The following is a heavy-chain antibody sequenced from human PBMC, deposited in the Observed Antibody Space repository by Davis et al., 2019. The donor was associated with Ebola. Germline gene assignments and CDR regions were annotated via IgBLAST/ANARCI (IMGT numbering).Heavy chain of an antibody. CDR3: ARDFGNYGGYYFDY. J-gene: IGHJ4*02. V-gene: IGHV3-30-3*01. D-gene: IGHD4-23*01. CDR1: GFTFSSYA. Sequence: GESLKISCAASGFTFSSYAMHWVRQAPGKGLEWVAVISYDGSNKYYADSVKGRFTISRDNSKNTLYLQMNSLRAEYTAVYYCARDFGNYGGYYFDYWGQGTLVTVSS. CDR2: ISYDGSNK.